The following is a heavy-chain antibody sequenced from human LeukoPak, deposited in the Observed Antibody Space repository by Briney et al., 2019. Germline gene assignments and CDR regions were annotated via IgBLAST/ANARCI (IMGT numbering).Heavy chain of an antibody. D-gene: IGHD3-10*01. CDR2: ITSDGCVS. V-gene: IGHV3-23*01. J-gene: IGHJ1*01. CDR1: GFVFRNYD. CDR3: SKGVFGAGSLLEYFQH. Sequence: GGSLRLSCAASGFVFRNYDMIWVRQAPGRGLEWVSVITSDGCVSYYADSVKGRFTVSRDNSKNTVFLQMNSLRGEDAAIDSCSKGVFGAGSLLEYFQHWGEGTLVTVS.